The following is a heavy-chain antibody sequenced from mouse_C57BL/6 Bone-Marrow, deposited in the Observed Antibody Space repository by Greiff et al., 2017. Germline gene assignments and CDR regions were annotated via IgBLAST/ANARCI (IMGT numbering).Heavy chain of an antibody. CDR2: IDPSDSYT. CDR1: GYTFTSYW. D-gene: IGHD2-4*01. V-gene: IGHV1-69*01. CDR3: ALYDYDEAWFAY. Sequence: QVQLQQPGAELVMPGASVTLSCKASGYTFTSYWLHWVKQRPGQGLEWIGEIDPSDSYTNYNQKFKGKSTLTVDKSSSTAYMQLSSLTSEDSAVYYCALYDYDEAWFAYWGQGTLVTVSA. J-gene: IGHJ3*01.